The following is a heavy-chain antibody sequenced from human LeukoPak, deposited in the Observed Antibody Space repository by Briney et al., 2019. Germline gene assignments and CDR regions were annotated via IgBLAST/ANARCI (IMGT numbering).Heavy chain of an antibody. CDR2: ISGSGGST. J-gene: IGHJ4*02. V-gene: IGHV3-23*01. CDR3: AKDRTSPRYNWNDFFDY. Sequence: GGSLRLSCAASGFTFSSYAMSWVRQAPGEGLEWVSAISGSGGSTYYADSVKGRFTISRDNSKDTLYLQMNSLRAEDTAVYYCAKDRTSPRYNWNDFFDYWGQGTLATVSS. D-gene: IGHD1-20*01. CDR1: GFTFSSYA.